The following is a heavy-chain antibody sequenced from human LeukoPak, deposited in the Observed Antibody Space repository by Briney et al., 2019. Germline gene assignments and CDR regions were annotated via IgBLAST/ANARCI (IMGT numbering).Heavy chain of an antibody. V-gene: IGHV3-53*01. J-gene: IGHJ4*02. CDR1: GFTFSSNY. CDR2: IYSGGST. Sequence: GGSLRLSCAASGFTFSSNYMSWVRQAPGKGLEWVSVIYSGGSTFYADSVKGRLTISRDNSKNSLYLQMDSLRDEDTAVYYCARDRDYAFDYWGQGTLVTVSS. D-gene: IGHD4-17*01. CDR3: ARDRDYAFDY.